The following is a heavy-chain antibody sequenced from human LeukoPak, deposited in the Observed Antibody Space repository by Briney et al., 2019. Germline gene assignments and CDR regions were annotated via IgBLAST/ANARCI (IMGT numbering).Heavy chain of an antibody. CDR3: ARHENIIIVPTAHAFDY. CDR1: GGSISSSNYY. V-gene: IGHV4-39*01. J-gene: IGHJ4*02. Sequence: SETLSLICTVSGGSISSSNYYWGWIRQPPGKGLEWIGSIYYSGDTYYNPSLKSRATISVDTSKNRFSLKLSSVTAADTAVYFCARHENIIIVPTAHAFDYWGQGTLVTVSS. D-gene: IGHD2/OR15-2a*01. CDR2: IYYSGDT.